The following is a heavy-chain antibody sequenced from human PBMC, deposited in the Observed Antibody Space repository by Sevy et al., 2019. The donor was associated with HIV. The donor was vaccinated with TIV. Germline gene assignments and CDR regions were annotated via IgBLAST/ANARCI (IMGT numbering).Heavy chain of an antibody. V-gene: IGHV4-4*07. Sequence: SETLSLTCTVSGGSISSYYWSWIRQPAGKGLEWIGRIYTSGSTNYNPSLKSRVTMSVDTSKNQFSLKLSSVTAADTAVYYCARGLLPRITGTTLGDYYYYYGMDVWGQGTTVTVSS. D-gene: IGHD1-7*01. J-gene: IGHJ6*02. CDR1: GGSISSYY. CDR3: ARGLLPRITGTTLGDYYYYYGMDV. CDR2: IYTSGST.